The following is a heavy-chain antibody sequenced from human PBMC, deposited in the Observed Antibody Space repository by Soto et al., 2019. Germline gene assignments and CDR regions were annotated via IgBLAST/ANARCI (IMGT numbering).Heavy chain of an antibody. Sequence: QVQLVQSGAEVKKPGSSVKVSCKASGGTFSSYTISWVRQAPGQGLECMGRMIPILGIANYAQKFQGRVTMTAKKSPSTAYSELSSLRAEDTAVYYCEGSGGDGDAYWGQGTLVTVSS. CDR2: MIPILGIA. CDR1: GGTFSSYT. CDR3: EGSGGDGDAY. D-gene: IGHD3-16*01. J-gene: IGHJ4*02. V-gene: IGHV1-69*02.